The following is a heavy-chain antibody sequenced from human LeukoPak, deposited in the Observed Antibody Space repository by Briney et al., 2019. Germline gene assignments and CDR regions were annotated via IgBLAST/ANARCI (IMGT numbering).Heavy chain of an antibody. J-gene: IGHJ4*02. V-gene: IGHV4-59*01. CDR3: ARDRGGSSSHIDY. Sequence: SETLSLTCTVSGGSLSSYYWSWIRQPPGKGLEWIGYIYYGGSTKYNPSLSSRVTISVETSKNQFSLKLSFVTAADTAVYYCARDRGGSSSHIDYWGQGTLVTVSS. D-gene: IGHD6-6*01. CDR1: GGSLSSYY. CDR2: IYYGGST.